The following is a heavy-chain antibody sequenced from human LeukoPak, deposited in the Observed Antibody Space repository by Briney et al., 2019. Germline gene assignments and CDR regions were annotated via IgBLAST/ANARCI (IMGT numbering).Heavy chain of an antibody. Sequence: GSLRLSCAASGFTFSSYWMHWVRQAPGKGLVRVSRINSDGSSTSYADSVEGRFTISRDNAKNTLYLQMNSLRAEDTAVYYCARDLTLYYYDSNDAFDIWGQGTMVTVSS. J-gene: IGHJ3*02. CDR2: INSDGSST. V-gene: IGHV3-74*01. CDR3: ARDLTLYYYDSNDAFDI. CDR1: GFTFSSYW. D-gene: IGHD3-22*01.